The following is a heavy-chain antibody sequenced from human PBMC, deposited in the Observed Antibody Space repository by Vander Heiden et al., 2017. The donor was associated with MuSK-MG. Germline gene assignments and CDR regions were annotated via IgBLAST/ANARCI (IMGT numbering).Heavy chain of an antibody. CDR3: AKDIGPYYDILTGFDY. CDR1: GFTFSSYG. Sequence: QVQLVESGGGVVQPGRSLRLSCAASGFTFSSYGMHWVRQAPGKGLEWVAVISYDGSNKYYADSVKGRFTISRDNSKNTRDLKMNSMRAEETAVYYCAKDIGPYYDILTGFDYWGQGTLVTVSS. V-gene: IGHV3-30*18. CDR2: ISYDGSNK. D-gene: IGHD3-9*01. J-gene: IGHJ4*02.